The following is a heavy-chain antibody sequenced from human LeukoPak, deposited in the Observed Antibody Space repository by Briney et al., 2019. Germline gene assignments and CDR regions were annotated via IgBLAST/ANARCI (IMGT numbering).Heavy chain of an antibody. D-gene: IGHD3-22*01. Sequence: SVKVSCKASGGTFSSYAISWVRQAPGQGLEWVGRIIPIFGTANYAQKFQGRVTITTDESTSTAYMELSSLRSEDTAVYYCARYDSSLLDAFDIWGQGTMVTVSS. J-gene: IGHJ3*02. CDR2: IIPIFGTA. V-gene: IGHV1-69*05. CDR3: ARYDSSLLDAFDI. CDR1: GGTFSSYA.